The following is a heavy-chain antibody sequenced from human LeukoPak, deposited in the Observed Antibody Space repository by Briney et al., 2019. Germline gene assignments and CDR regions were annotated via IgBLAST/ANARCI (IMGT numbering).Heavy chain of an antibody. D-gene: IGHD3-22*01. Sequence: ASVKVSCKASGYTFTGYYMHWVRQAPGQGLEWMGWINPNSGGTNFAQKLQGRVTMTTDTSTSTAYMELRSLRSDDTAVYYCARDWYYYDSSGYFVTVDYWGQGTLVTVSS. J-gene: IGHJ4*02. CDR2: INPNSGGT. CDR3: ARDWYYYDSSGYFVTVDY. CDR1: GYTFTGYY. V-gene: IGHV1-2*02.